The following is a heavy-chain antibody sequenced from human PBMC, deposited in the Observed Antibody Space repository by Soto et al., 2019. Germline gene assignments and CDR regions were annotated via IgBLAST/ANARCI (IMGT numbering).Heavy chain of an antibody. J-gene: IGHJ6*02. CDR1: GDSIGSGNKY. D-gene: IGHD3-16*01. V-gene: IGHV4-30-4*01. CDR3: ARVPSPFDFYYAMDV. Sequence: QVQLRESGSGLVMPSQTLSLTCTVSGDSIGSGNKYWSWIRQAPGKGLEWIEYIFSSGTTYYNPSLKSRLTMSLDTSQNQFSLKLNSVTAADTAVYFCARVPSPFDFYYAMDVWGQGTTVTVSS. CDR2: IFSSGTT.